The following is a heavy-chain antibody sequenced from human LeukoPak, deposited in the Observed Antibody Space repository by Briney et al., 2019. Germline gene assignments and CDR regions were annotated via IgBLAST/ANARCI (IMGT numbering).Heavy chain of an antibody. CDR3: ARGQGSRYCTNGVCYWFDP. CDR2: IYSGGST. V-gene: IGHV3-53*01. D-gene: IGHD2-8*01. Sequence: GGSLRLSCAASGFSVSSNYMNWVRQAPGKGLEWVSVIYSGGSTDYADSVKGRFTISRDNSKNTLYLQMNSLRAEDTAVYYCARGQGSRYCTNGVCYWFDPWGQGTLVTVPS. J-gene: IGHJ5*02. CDR1: GFSVSSNY.